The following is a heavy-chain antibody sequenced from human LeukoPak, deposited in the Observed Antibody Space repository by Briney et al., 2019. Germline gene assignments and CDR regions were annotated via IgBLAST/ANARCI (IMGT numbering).Heavy chain of an antibody. CDR3: ARVPYSSAWYFDY. CDR2: IWYDGSNE. J-gene: IGHJ4*02. Sequence: VGSLRLSCAASGFTFSSYAMNWVRQAPGKGLEWVAVIWYDGSNENYGDSVKGRFIISRDNSKNILYLEVNSLRAEDTAVYYCARVPYSSAWYFDYWGQGTVVTVSS. D-gene: IGHD6-19*01. CDR1: GFTFSSYA. V-gene: IGHV3-33*01.